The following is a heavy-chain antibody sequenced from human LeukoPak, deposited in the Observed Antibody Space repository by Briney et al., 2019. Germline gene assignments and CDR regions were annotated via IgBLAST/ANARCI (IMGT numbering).Heavy chain of an antibody. Sequence: KPSETLSLTSTDPGGSICSYYWSWIRQPPGKGLEWVGFVFYNCHTKYNPSLKSRLTISVDTSKNQFSLKLNSVTAADTAVYFCVRHAVTDFDWSHAPTWFDPWGQGTLVIVSS. V-gene: IGHV4-59*08. J-gene: IGHJ5*02. D-gene: IGHD3-9*01. CDR1: GGSICSYY. CDR2: VFYNCHT. CDR3: VRHAVTDFDWSHAPTWFDP.